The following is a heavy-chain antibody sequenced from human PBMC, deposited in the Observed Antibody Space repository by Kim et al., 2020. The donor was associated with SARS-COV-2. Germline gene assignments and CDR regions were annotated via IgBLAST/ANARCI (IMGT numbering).Heavy chain of an antibody. V-gene: IGHV3-30*18. Sequence: GSLRLSCAASGFTFSSYGMHWVRQAPGKGLEWVAVISYDGSNKYYADSVKGRFTISRDNSKNTLYLQMNSLRAEDTAVYYCAKDERFGEFEYFQHWGQGTLVTVSS. CDR1: GFTFSSYG. D-gene: IGHD3-10*01. CDR2: ISYDGSNK. J-gene: IGHJ1*01. CDR3: AKDERFGEFEYFQH.